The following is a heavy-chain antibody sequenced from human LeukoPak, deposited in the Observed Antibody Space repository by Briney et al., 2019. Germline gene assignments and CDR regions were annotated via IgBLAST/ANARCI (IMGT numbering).Heavy chain of an antibody. CDR2: ISSSGSSV. Sequence: GGSLRLSCAASGFTFSDHYMTWIRQAPGQGLEWVACISSSGSSVHYADSVKGRFTISRDNAEKSLYLQMNNLRADDTAVYYCARMAAYCTSSSCYEWYYFDYWGQGTLVTVSS. CDR3: ARMAAYCTSSSCYEWYYFDY. CDR1: GFTFSDHY. J-gene: IGHJ4*02. V-gene: IGHV3-11*01. D-gene: IGHD2-2*01.